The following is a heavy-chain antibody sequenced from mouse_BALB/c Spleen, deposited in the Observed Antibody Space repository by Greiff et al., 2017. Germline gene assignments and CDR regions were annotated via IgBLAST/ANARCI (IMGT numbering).Heavy chain of an antibody. CDR2: INSNGGST. J-gene: IGHJ4*01. CDR1: GFTFSSYG. CDR3: ARDLDYAYAMDY. D-gene: IGHD1-1*02. V-gene: IGHV5-6-3*01. Sequence: EVKLMESGGGLVQPGGSLKLSCAASGFTFSSYGMSWVRQTPDKRLELVATINSNGGSTYYPDSVKGRFTISRDNAKNTLYLQMSSLKSEDTAMYYCARDLDYAYAMDYWGQGTSVTVSS.